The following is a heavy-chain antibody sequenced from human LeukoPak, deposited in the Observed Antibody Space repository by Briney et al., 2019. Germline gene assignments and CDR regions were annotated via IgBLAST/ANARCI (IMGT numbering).Heavy chain of an antibody. CDR2: IRSKANSYAT. J-gene: IGHJ4*02. Sequence: PGGSLRLSCAASGFNFSGSAMHWVRQASGKGLEWVGRIRSKANSYATAYAAPVSGRFTISRDDSKNTAYLQMNSLIAEDTAVYYCTSRPAVKMATVGDYWGQGTLVTVSS. V-gene: IGHV3-73*01. CDR1: GFNFSGSA. D-gene: IGHD5-24*01. CDR3: TSRPAVKMATVGDY.